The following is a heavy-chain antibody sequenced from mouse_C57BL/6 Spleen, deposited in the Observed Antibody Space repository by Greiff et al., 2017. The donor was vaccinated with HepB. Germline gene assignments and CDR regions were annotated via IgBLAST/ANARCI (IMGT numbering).Heavy chain of an antibody. Sequence: DVMLVESGGGLVKPGGSLKLSCAASGFTFSDYGMHWVRQAPEKGLEWVAYISSGSSTIYYADTVKGRFTISRDNAKNTLFLQMTSLRSEDTAMYYCARVYDGYYAVDYWGQGTTLTVSS. CDR2: ISSGSSTI. D-gene: IGHD2-3*01. CDR3: ARVYDGYYAVDY. V-gene: IGHV5-17*01. CDR1: GFTFSDYG. J-gene: IGHJ2*01.